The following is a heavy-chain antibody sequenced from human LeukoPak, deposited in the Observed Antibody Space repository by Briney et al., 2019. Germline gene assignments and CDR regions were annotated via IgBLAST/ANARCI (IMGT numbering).Heavy chain of an antibody. CDR3: GRGNKSFDP. CDR2: INPNTGGT. Sequence: ASVKVSCKASGYTFTSYAMNWVRQAPGQGLEWMGWINPNTGGTNYAQKFQGRVTMTKDTSINAAYMELNKLTSDDTAVYYCGRGNKSFDPWGQGTLVTVSS. V-gene: IGHV1-2*02. CDR1: GYTFTSYA. J-gene: IGHJ5*02.